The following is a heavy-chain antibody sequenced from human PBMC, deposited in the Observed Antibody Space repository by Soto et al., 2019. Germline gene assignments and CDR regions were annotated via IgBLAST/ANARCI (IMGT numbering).Heavy chain of an antibody. D-gene: IGHD3-3*01. CDR3: ARGYYDFWTAFDY. V-gene: IGHV1-3*01. CDR1: GYAFTSYA. Sequence: GASVKVSCKASGYAFTSYAMHWVRQAPGQRLEWMGWINAGNGNTKYSQKFQGRVTITRDTSASTAYMELSSLRSEDTAVYYCARGYYDFWTAFDYWGQGTLVTVSS. CDR2: INAGNGNT. J-gene: IGHJ4*02.